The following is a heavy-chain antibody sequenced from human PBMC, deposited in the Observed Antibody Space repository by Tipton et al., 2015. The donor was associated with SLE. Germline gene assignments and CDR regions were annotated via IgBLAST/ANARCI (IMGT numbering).Heavy chain of an antibody. J-gene: IGHJ6*02. Sequence: TLSLTCTVSGDSISGQYWSWIRQPPGKGLEWIGYIYYSGSTYYNPSLKSRVTISVDTSKNQFSLKLSSVTAADTAVYYCARGSVNWNYGSGYGMDVWGQGTRVTVSS. V-gene: IGHV4-59*08. D-gene: IGHD1-7*01. CDR1: GDSISGQY. CDR2: IYYSGST. CDR3: ARGSVNWNYGSGYGMDV.